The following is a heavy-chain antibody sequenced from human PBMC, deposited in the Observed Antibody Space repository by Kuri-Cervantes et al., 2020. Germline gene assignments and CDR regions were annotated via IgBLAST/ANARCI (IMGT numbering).Heavy chain of an antibody. CDR1: GFTFSRYA. CDR3: ARQYCSGGSCYVDTNDAFDI. V-gene: IGHV3-30*07. CDR2: ISYDGSNK. J-gene: IGHJ3*02. D-gene: IGHD2-15*01. Sequence: GGSLRLSCAASGFTFSRYAMHWVRQAPGKGLEWVAVISYDGSNKYYADSVKGRFTISRDNSKNTLYLQMNSLRAEDTAVYYCARQYCSGGSCYVDTNDAFDIWGQGTMVTVSS.